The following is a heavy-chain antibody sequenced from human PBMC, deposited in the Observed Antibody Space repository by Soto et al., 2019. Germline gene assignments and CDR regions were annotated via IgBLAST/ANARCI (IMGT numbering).Heavy chain of an antibody. J-gene: IGHJ5*02. CDR1: GFTFSSYS. Sequence: GGSLRLSCAASGFTFSSYSMNWVRQAPGKGLEWVSYISSSSSTIYYADSVKGRFTISRDNAKNSLSLQMNSLRAEDTAVYYCARPLYYDDSRVYYSPWGRGTLVTVSS. V-gene: IGHV3-48*01. CDR2: ISSSSSTI. CDR3: ARPLYYDDSRVYYSP. D-gene: IGHD3-22*01.